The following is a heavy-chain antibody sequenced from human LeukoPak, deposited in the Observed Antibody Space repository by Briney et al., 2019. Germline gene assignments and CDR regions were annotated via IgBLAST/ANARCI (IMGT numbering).Heavy chain of an antibody. Sequence: ASVKVSCKVSGHTLTEFSTHWVRQAPGKGLEWMGGFDAVDGGTIYAQKFEGRVTMTEDTSTDTAYMELTSLRSDDTAVYHCATGSDILTGYFFYWGQGSLVTVSS. CDR3: ATGSDILTGYFFY. CDR2: FDAVDGGT. V-gene: IGHV1-24*01. J-gene: IGHJ4*02. CDR1: GHTLTEFS. D-gene: IGHD3-9*01.